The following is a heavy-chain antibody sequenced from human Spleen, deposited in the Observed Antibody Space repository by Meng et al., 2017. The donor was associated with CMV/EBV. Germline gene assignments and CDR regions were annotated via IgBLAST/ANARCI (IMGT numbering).Heavy chain of an antibody. D-gene: IGHD2-21*01. V-gene: IGHV1-46*01. CDR2: INPSDGST. CDR1: GYTFTDYY. CDR3: AGRGDCGGDCFHSYFPY. Sequence: ASVKVSCKASGYTFTDYYIHWVRQDPGQGLQWLGIINPSDGSTSYAQKFQDRVTITAEESTSTAYMELSSLRAEDTAVYYCAGRGDCGGDCFHSYFPYWGQGTLVTVSS. J-gene: IGHJ4*02.